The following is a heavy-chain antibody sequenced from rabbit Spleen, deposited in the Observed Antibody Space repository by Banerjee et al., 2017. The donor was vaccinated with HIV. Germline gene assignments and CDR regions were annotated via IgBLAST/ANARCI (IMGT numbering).Heavy chain of an antibody. CDR3: ARDLVAAIGWNFKL. CDR1: GFSFSSSDY. V-gene: IGHV1S40*01. D-gene: IGHD5-1*01. J-gene: IGHJ4*01. CDR2: IAGSSSGFT. Sequence: QSLEESGGGLVQPEGSLTLTCTASGFSFSSSDYMCWVRQAPGKGLEWISCIAGSSSGFTYSATWAKGRFTCSKTSSTTVTLQMTSLTVADTATYFCARDLVAAIGWNFKLWGPGTLVTVS.